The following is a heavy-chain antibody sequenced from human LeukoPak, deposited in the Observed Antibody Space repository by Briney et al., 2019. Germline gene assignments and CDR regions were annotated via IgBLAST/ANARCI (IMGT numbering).Heavy chain of an antibody. CDR3: AKIPHSSYYYDSSGYLDY. CDR1: GFTFSTYA. CDR2: ISGSGGST. V-gene: IGHV3-23*01. J-gene: IGHJ4*02. D-gene: IGHD3-22*01. Sequence: QPGGSLRLSCAASGFTFSTYAMHWVRQAPGKGLEWLSAISGSGGSTYTADSVKGRFTISRNNSKNSLYLQMNSLRAEDTAIYYCAKIPHSSYYYDSSGYLDYWGQGTLVSVSS.